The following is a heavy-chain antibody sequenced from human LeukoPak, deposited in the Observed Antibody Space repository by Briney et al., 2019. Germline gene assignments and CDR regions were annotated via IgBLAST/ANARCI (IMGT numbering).Heavy chain of an antibody. CDR1: GFTVSSNY. CDR2: IYSGGST. Sequence: GSLRLSCAASGFTVSSNYMSWDRQAPRKGLEWVSVIYSGGSTYYADSVTGRFTISRDNSKNTLYLQMNSLRAEDTAVYYCARGWLALFDYWGQGTLVTVSS. D-gene: IGHD5-24*01. V-gene: IGHV3-66*01. J-gene: IGHJ4*02. CDR3: ARGWLALFDY.